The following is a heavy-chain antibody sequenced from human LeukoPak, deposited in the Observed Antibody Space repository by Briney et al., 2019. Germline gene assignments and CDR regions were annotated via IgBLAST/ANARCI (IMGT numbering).Heavy chain of an antibody. D-gene: IGHD3-22*01. CDR1: GFTFSAYA. J-gene: IGHJ3*02. CDR3: ADLEKYYYDSSGYIDAFDI. CDR2: ISGSGGST. Sequence: QPGGSLRLSCEASGFTFSAYAMTWVRQAPGKGLEWVSAISGSGGSTYYADSVKGRFTISRDNSKNTLYLQMNSLRAEDTAVYYCADLEKYYYDSSGYIDAFDIWGQGTMVTVSS. V-gene: IGHV3-23*01.